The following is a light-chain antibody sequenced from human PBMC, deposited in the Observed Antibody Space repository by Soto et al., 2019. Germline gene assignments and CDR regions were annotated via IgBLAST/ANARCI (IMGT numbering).Light chain of an antibody. CDR1: SSDVGGYNY. Sequence: QSALTQPRSVSGSPGQPVTISCTGTSSDVGGYNYVSWYQQHPGKAPKLMIYDVSKRPSGVPDRFSGSKSGNTASLTISGLQAEDDADYYCCSYAGSPYVVFGGGTQLTVL. V-gene: IGLV2-11*01. CDR2: DVS. CDR3: CSYAGSPYVV. J-gene: IGLJ2*01.